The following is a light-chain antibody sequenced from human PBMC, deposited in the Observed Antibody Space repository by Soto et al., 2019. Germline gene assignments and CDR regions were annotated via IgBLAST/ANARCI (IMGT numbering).Light chain of an antibody. CDR1: STDVGGYNY. J-gene: IGLJ1*01. CDR2: EVS. Sequence: QSVLTQPASVSGSPGQSITISCTGTSTDVGGYNYVSWYQQHPGKAPKLMIDEVSNRPSGVSNRFSGSKAGNTASLTISGLQAEDEADYYCSSYTSSSTYVFGTGTKLTVL. V-gene: IGLV2-14*01. CDR3: SSYTSSSTYV.